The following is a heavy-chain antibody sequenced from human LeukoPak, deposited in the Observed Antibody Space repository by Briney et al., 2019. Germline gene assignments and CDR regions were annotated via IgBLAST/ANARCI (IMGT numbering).Heavy chain of an antibody. V-gene: IGHV3-23*01. Sequence: GGSLRLSCAASGFTFSSYAMSWVRQAPGEGLEWVSIISTSGGTTYYADSVKGRFTISRDNSKNTLYLQMNSLRAEDTAVYYCAKRPRQGPFDYWGQGALVTVSS. CDR3: AKRPRQGPFDY. CDR1: GFTFSSYA. D-gene: IGHD6-6*01. CDR2: ISTSGGTT. J-gene: IGHJ4*02.